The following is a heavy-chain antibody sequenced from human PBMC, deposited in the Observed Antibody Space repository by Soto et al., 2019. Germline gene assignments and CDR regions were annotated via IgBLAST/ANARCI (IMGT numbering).Heavy chain of an antibody. J-gene: IGHJ4*02. CDR1: GGSISSYY. V-gene: IGHV4-59*08. D-gene: IGHD5-12*01. CDR2: IYYSGST. CDR3: ACGTEVVATIPLGDY. Sequence: QVQLQESGPGLVKPSETLSLTCTVSGGSISSYYWSWIRQPPGKGLEWIGYIYYSGSTNYNPSLKRRVTISVDTSKNQFSLKLSSVTAADTAVYYCACGTEVVATIPLGDYWGQGTLVTVSS.